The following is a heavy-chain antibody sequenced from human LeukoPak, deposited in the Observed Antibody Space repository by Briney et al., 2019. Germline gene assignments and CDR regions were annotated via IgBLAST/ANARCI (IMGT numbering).Heavy chain of an antibody. V-gene: IGHV5-51*01. Sequence: GESLQISCKGSGYSFTSYWIGWVRQMPGKGLEWMGIIYPGDSDTRYSPSFQGQVTISADKSISTAYLQWSSLKASDTAMYYCARRRAGIKGYYVNDYWGQGTLVTVSS. CDR3: ARRRAGIKGYYVNDY. CDR2: IYPGDSDT. CDR1: GYSFTSYW. D-gene: IGHD3-10*01. J-gene: IGHJ4*02.